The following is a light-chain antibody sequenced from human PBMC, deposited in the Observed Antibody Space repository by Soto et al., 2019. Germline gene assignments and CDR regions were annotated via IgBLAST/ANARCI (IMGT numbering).Light chain of an antibody. Sequence: EIVLTQSPATLSVSPGERVTLSCRASESLSYFLAWYQHKPGQSPRLLIYGVSTRVAGVPSRFSGGLSATGFSLTNRRQQSEDFAVYYCQSYNDWPFAFGQGIKLEI. V-gene: IGKV3-15*01. CDR3: QSYNDWPFA. J-gene: IGKJ2*01. CDR2: GVS. CDR1: ESLSYF.